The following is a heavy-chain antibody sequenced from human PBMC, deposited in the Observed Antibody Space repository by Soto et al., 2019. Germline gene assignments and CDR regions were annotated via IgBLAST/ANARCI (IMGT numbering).Heavy chain of an antibody. Sequence: SETLSLTCAVSGGSISSGGYSWSWIRQPPGKGLEWIVYIYHSGSTYYNPSLKSRVTISVDRSKNQFSLKLSSVTAADTAVYYCARDSSPYYDFWSGFYTYFDYWGQGALVTVSS. V-gene: IGHV4-30-2*01. CDR1: GGSISSGGYS. CDR3: ARDSSPYYDFWSGFYTYFDY. J-gene: IGHJ4*02. CDR2: IYHSGST. D-gene: IGHD3-3*01.